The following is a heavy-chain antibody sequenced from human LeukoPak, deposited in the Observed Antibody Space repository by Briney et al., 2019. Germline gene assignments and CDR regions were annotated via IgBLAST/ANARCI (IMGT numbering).Heavy chain of an antibody. Sequence: GASVRVSCQASGYRFTGFEVYWLRQAPGQGFHWMGRINPNTGDTKVSQTFRGRVTLTRDTSISTAYMDLSNLRSDDTAVYYCARDTGLTPIYWGQGSLVTVSS. CDR1: GYRFTGFE. CDR3: ARDTGLTPIY. D-gene: IGHD1-14*01. J-gene: IGHJ4*02. V-gene: IGHV1-2*02. CDR2: INPNTGDT.